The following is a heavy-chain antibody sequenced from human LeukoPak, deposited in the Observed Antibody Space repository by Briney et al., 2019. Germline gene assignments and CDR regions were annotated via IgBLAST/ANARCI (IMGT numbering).Heavy chain of an antibody. Sequence: ASVKVSCRASGFRFTGYYMHWVRQAPGQGLEWMGRINPNSGGTNYAQRFQGRVTMTRDTYISTAYMELSRLRSDDTAIYYCARPRAYASGSYFHFEYWGQGTLVTVSS. V-gene: IGHV1-2*06. D-gene: IGHD3-10*01. J-gene: IGHJ4*02. CDR3: ARPRAYASGSYFHFEY. CDR2: INPNSGGT. CDR1: GFRFTGYY.